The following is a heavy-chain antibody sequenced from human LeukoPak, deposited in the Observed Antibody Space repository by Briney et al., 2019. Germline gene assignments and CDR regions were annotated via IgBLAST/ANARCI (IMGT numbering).Heavy chain of an antibody. Sequence: RSGGSLRLSCAASGFTFSSYAMGWVRQAPGKGLEWVSAISGSGGSTYYADSVKGRFTISRDNTKNSLYLQMNSLRAEDTALYYCAKDSYDSGSQHFDYWGQGTLVTVSS. D-gene: IGHD3-10*01. CDR3: AKDSYDSGSQHFDY. J-gene: IGHJ4*02. V-gene: IGHV3-23*01. CDR2: ISGSGGST. CDR1: GFTFSSYA.